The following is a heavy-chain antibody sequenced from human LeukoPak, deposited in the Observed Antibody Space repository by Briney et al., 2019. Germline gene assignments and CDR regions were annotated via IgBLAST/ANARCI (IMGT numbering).Heavy chain of an antibody. CDR2: TSYDGSNK. CDR3: ARVSPAVYSSGFRGHFDY. Sequence: GGSLRLSCAASGFTFSSYAMHWVRQAPGKGLEWVSVTSYDGSNKYYADSVKGRFTISRDNSKNTLYLQMNSLRAEDTAVYYCARVSPAVYSSGFRGHFDYWGQGTLVTVSS. CDR1: GFTFSSYA. J-gene: IGHJ4*02. D-gene: IGHD6-19*01. V-gene: IGHV3-30-3*01.